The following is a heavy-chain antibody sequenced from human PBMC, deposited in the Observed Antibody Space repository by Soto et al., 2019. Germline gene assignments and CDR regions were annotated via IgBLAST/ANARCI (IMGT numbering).Heavy chain of an antibody. CDR2: ISGSGDST. CDR3: ARRGPGTYFDY. J-gene: IGHJ4*02. Sequence: EVQLLDSGGGLVQPGGSLRLSCAASGFTFSSYAMNWVRQAPGKGLEWVSVISGSGDSTYYADSVKGRFTISRDNSKTTLYLQMNSLSAEDTAVYYCARRGPGTYFDYWGQGTLVTVSS. V-gene: IGHV3-23*01. CDR1: GFTFSSYA. D-gene: IGHD6-13*01.